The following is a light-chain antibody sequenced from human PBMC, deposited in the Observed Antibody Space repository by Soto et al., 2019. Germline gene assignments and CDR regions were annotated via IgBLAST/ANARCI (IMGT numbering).Light chain of an antibody. CDR2: GIS. Sequence: IVMTPSPATLSVSPGERATLSCRASQSISSNLAWYQQKPEQAPRLLIYGISTRATDIPARFSGSGSGTEFTLTISSLQSEDFAVYYCQQYNNWPTWTFGQGTKVDIK. CDR3: QQYNNWPTWT. V-gene: IGKV3-15*01. J-gene: IGKJ1*01. CDR1: QSISSN.